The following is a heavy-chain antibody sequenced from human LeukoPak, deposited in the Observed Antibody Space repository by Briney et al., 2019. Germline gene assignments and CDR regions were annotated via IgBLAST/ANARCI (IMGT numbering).Heavy chain of an antibody. CDR2: TSYDGQNK. V-gene: IGHV3-30*18. CDR3: AKDGLAGRFDSTAPGIYDGLDV. Sequence: GGSLRLSCAASGFTVSSNYMSWVRQAPGKGLEWVAVTSYDGQNKQYGESVRGRFTISRDNSKNTLYLQMNSLRREDTAIYYCAKDGLAGRFDSTAPGIYDGLDVWGQGTTVTVSS. CDR1: GFTVSSNY. J-gene: IGHJ6*02. D-gene: IGHD2/OR15-2a*01.